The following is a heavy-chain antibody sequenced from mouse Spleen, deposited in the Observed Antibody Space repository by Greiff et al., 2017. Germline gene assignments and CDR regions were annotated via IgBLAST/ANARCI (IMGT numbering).Heavy chain of an antibody. CDR2: IYPRSGNT. CDR3: ARQGYYYSNYLYAMDY. V-gene: IGHV1-81*01. J-gene: IGHJ4*01. CDR1: GYTFTSYG. D-gene: IGHD2-5*01. Sequence: VQRVESGAELARPGASVKLSCKASGYTFTSYGISWVKQRTGQGLEWIGEIYPRSGNTYYNEKFKGKATLTADKSSSTAYMELRSLTSEDSAVYFCARQGYYYSNYLYAMDYWGQGTSVTVSS.